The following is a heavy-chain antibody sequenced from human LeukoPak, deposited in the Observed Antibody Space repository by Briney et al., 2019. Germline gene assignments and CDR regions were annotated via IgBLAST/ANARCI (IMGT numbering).Heavy chain of an antibody. V-gene: IGHV3-30*18. D-gene: IGHD2-2*01. CDR1: GFTFSSYG. Sequence: GRSLRLSCAASGFTFSSYGMHWVHQAPGKGLEWVAVISYDGSNKYHADSVKGRFTISRDNSKNTLYLQMNSLRAEDTAVYYCAKDPQRYCSSTSCWDWFDPWGQGTLVTVSS. CDR3: AKDPQRYCSSTSCWDWFDP. CDR2: ISYDGSNK. J-gene: IGHJ5*02.